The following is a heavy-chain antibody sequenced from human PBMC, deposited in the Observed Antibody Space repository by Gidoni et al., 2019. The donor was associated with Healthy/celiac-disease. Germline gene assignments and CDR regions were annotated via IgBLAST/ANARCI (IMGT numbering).Heavy chain of an antibody. CDR3: ARDTTVDSSGWYFDY. J-gene: IGHJ4*02. D-gene: IGHD6-19*01. V-gene: IGHV3-48*02. Sequence: EVQLVESGGGGVQPGGSLRLSWAASGFTFSSYSMNWVRQAPGKGLEWVSYISSSSRTIYYADSVKGRFTISRDNAKNSLYLQMNSLRDEDTAVYYCARDTTVDSSGWYFDYWGQGTLVTVSS. CDR1: GFTFSSYS. CDR2: ISSSSRTI.